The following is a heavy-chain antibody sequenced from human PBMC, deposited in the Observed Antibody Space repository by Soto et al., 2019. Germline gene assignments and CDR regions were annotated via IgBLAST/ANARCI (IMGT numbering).Heavy chain of an antibody. J-gene: IGHJ4*02. D-gene: IGHD6-6*01. CDR2: IKSKTDGGTT. Sequence: EVQLVESGGGLVKPGGSLRLSCAASGFTFSNAWMNWVRQAPGKGLEWVGRIKSKTDGGTTDYAAPVKGRFTISRDDSKNTLYLQMNSLKTEDTAVYYCTTALKPPRLSSSYTQGYGDYWGQGTLVTVSS. CDR3: TTALKPPRLSSSYTQGYGDY. V-gene: IGHV3-15*07. CDR1: GFTFSNAW.